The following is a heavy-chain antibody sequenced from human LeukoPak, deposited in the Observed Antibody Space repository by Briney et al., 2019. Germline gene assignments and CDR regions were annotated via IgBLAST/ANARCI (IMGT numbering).Heavy chain of an antibody. V-gene: IGHV3-23*01. CDR1: GFTFSSYW. CDR3: ASGIRAFDN. J-gene: IGHJ4*02. Sequence: GGSLRLSCAASGFTFSSYWMSWVRQAPGKGLEWVSAISGSGGSTYYADSVKGRFTISRDNSKNTLYLQMNSLRGEDTAVYYCASGIRAFDNWGQGTLVTVSA. D-gene: IGHD1-26*01. CDR2: ISGSGGST.